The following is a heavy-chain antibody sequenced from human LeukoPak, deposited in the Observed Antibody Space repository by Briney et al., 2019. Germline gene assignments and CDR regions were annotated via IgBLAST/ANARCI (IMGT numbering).Heavy chain of an antibody. CDR2: INPSSGGT. V-gene: IGHV1-2*02. CDR1: GYTFTGYY. D-gene: IGHD2-15*01. J-gene: IGHJ4*02. CDR3: ARDFPRYCSGGSCYSFGY. Sequence: ASVKVSCKASGYTFTGYYMHWVRQAPGQGLEWMGWINPSSGGTNYAQKFQGRVTMTRDTSISTAYMELSRLRSDDTAVYYCARDFPRYCSGGSCYSFGYWGQGTLVTVSS.